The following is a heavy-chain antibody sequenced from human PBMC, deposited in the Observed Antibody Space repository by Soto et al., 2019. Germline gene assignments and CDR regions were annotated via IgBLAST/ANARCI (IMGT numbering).Heavy chain of an antibody. V-gene: IGHV3-33*01. CDR3: AREVSSSGSFDP. D-gene: IGHD6-13*01. CDR2: IWYDGSNK. CDR1: GFTFSSYG. Sequence: GGSLRLSCAASGFTFSSYGMHWVRQAPGKGLEWVAVIWYDGSNKYYADSVKGRFTISRDNSKNTLYLQMNSLRAEDTAVYYCAREVSSSGSFDPWGQGTLVTVSS. J-gene: IGHJ5*02.